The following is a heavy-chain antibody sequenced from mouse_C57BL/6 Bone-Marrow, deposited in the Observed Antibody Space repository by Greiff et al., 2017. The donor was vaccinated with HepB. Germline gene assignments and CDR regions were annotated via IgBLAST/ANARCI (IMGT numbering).Heavy chain of an antibody. V-gene: IGHV1-37*01. D-gene: IGHD1-1*01. CDR3: ARRDYYGSSYFLYAMDY. CDR1: GYSFTGYF. J-gene: IGHJ4*01. Sequence: VQLQRSGPELVKPGASVKISCKASGYSFTGYFMNWVKQSHGKSLEWIGRINPYNGDTFYNQKFKGKATLTVDKSSSTAHMELLSLTSEDFAVYYCARRDYYGSSYFLYAMDYWGQGTSVTVSS. CDR2: INPYNGDT.